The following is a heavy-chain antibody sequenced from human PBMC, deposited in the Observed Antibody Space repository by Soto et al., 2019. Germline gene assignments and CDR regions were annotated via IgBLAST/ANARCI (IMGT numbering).Heavy chain of an antibody. D-gene: IGHD1-26*01. CDR1: GYTFTSYA. J-gene: IGHJ4*02. CDR3: ARGPLSLYSADFR. CDR2: INGGNGDT. V-gene: IGHV1-3*01. Sequence: QVQLVQSGAEVKKPGASVRISCRTSGYTFTSYAITWLRHAPGQRLEWMGWINGGNGDTKYSQKLQDRPSITRDTSATTVSLGLSSLTSEDTAIYYCARGPLSLYSADFRWGQGTLVTFSS.